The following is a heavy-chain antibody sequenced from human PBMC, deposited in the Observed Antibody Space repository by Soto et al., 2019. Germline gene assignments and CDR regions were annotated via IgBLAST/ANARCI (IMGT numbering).Heavy chain of an antibody. V-gene: IGHV4-61*01. D-gene: IGHD3-22*01. J-gene: IGHJ3*02. Sequence: SETLSLTCTVSGGSVSSGSYYWSWIRQPPGKGLEWIGYIYYSGSTNYNPSLKSRVTISVDTSKNQFSLKLSSVTAADTAVYYCARDLMNYYDSSPPGAFDIWGQGTMVTVSS. CDR2: IYYSGST. CDR1: GGSVSSGSYY. CDR3: ARDLMNYYDSSPPGAFDI.